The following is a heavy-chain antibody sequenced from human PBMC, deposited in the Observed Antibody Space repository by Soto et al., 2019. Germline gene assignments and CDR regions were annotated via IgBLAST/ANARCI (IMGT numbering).Heavy chain of an antibody. V-gene: IGHV4-39*01. Sequence: PSETLSLTCTVSGGSISSSSYYWGWIRQPPGKGLEWIGSIYYSGSTYYNPSLKSRVTISVDTSKNQFSLKLSSVTAADTAVYYCARHREGDSSWYPGYRWFDPWGQGTLVTVSS. CDR2: IYYSGST. CDR1: GGSISSSSYY. J-gene: IGHJ5*02. D-gene: IGHD6-13*01. CDR3: ARHREGDSSWYPGYRWFDP.